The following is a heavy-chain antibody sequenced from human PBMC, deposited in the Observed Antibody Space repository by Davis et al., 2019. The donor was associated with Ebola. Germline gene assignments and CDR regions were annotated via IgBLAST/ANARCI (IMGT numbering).Heavy chain of an antibody. V-gene: IGHV3-23*01. Sequence: PGGSLRLSCAASGFTFSSYAMSWVRQAPGKGLEWVSAISGSGGSTYYADSVKGRFTISRDNSKNTLYLQMNSLRAEDTAVYYCAKGDYDSSGYTDAFDIWGQGTMVTVSS. CDR3: AKGDYDSSGYTDAFDI. D-gene: IGHD3-22*01. CDR1: GFTFSSYA. J-gene: IGHJ3*02. CDR2: ISGSGGST.